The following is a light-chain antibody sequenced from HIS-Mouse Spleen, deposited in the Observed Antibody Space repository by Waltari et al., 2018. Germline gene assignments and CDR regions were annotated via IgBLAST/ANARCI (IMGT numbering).Light chain of an antibody. CDR2: RKN. J-gene: IGLJ3*02. V-gene: IGLV1-47*01. CDR3: AAWDDSLSGPV. Sequence: QSVLTQPPSASGTPGQRVTISSSGSSSNIGSNYVYWYQQLPGTAPKLLIYRKNQRPSGVPDRFSGSKSGTSASLAISGLRSEDEADYYCAAWDDSLSGPVFGGGTKLTVL. CDR1: SSNIGSNY.